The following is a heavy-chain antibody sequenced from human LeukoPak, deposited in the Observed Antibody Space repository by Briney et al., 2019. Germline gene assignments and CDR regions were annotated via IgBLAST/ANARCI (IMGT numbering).Heavy chain of an antibody. CDR1: GGSVSSGSYY. CDR2: IYYSGST. D-gene: IGHD3-9*01. J-gene: IGHJ1*01. Sequence: SETLSLTCTVSGGSVSSGSYYWCWIRQPPGKGLEWIGYIYYSGSTNYNPSLKSRVTISVDTSKNQFSLKLSSVTAADTAAYYCARGHDILTGFYPLQHWGQGTLVTASS. CDR3: ARGHDILTGFYPLQH. V-gene: IGHV4-61*01.